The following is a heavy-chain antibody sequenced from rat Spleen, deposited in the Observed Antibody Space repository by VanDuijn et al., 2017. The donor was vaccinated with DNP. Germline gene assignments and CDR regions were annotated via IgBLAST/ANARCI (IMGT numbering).Heavy chain of an antibody. J-gene: IGHJ4*01. CDR2: ITNTGDGS. CDR3: TTFSMDA. V-gene: IGHV5-31*01. Sequence: EVQLVEPGGGPAQPGRSLKLSCVASGFIFSNYWMTWIRQAPGKGLEWVASITNTGDGSYYSDSVKGRFTISRDNAKSTLHLQMDSLRSEDTATYYCTTFSMDAWGQGASVTVSS. CDR1: GFIFSNYW.